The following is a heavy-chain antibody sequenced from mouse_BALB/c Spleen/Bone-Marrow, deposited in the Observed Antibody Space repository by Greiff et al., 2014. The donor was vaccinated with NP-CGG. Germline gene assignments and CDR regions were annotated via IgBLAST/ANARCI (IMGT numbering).Heavy chain of an antibody. CDR2: IDLYNGGT. J-gene: IGHJ4*01. D-gene: IGHD2-3*01. Sequence: EVQLQQSGPELVKPGASVKVSCKASGYAFTNYNMYWVKQSHGKSLEWIGYIDLYNGGTSYNQKFKGKATLTVDKSSSTAYMHLKSLTSEDSAVYYCARLGDGYYDALDYWGQGTSVTVSS. CDR1: GYAFTNYN. V-gene: IGHV1S135*01. CDR3: ARLGDGYYDALDY.